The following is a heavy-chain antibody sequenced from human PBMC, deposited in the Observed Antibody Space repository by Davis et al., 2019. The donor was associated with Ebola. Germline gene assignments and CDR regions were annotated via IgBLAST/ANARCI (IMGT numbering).Heavy chain of an antibody. CDR3: ARDAAFDV. J-gene: IGHJ3*01. CDR1: GGSLSSGNYY. Sequence: MPSETLSLTCTVSGGSLSSGNYYWSWIRQPPGKGLEWIGYVSHSGSTYYNPSFKSRLTMSVDTNNQFSLRLSSATVEDTAVYYCARDAAFDVWGQGTMVTVS. CDR2: VSHSGST. V-gene: IGHV4-30-4*01.